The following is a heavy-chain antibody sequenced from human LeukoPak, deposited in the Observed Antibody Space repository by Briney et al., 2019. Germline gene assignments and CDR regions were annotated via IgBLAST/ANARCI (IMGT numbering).Heavy chain of an antibody. V-gene: IGHV4-59*08. CDR1: GGSISSYY. Sequence: PSETLSLTCTVSGGSISSYYWSWIRQPPGKGLEWIGYIYYSGSTNYNPSLKSRVTISVDASKNQFSLKLSSVTAADTAVYYCARHSNGETYSDYLEEAFDIWGQGTMVTVSS. D-gene: IGHD4-11*01. J-gene: IGHJ3*02. CDR3: ARHSNGETYSDYLEEAFDI. CDR2: IYYSGST.